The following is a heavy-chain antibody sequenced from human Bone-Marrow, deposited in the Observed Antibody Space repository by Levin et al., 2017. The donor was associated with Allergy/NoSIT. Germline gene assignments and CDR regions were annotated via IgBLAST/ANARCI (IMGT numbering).Heavy chain of an antibody. CDR1: GGSFSGYY. Sequence: SQTLSLTCAVYGGSFSGYYWSWIRQPPGKGLEWIGEINHSGSTNYNPSLKSRVTISVDTSKNQFSLKLSSVTAADTAVYYCARGGGSYRLAYKYYFDYWGQGTLVTVSS. CDR2: INHSGST. V-gene: IGHV4-34*01. D-gene: IGHD1-26*01. CDR3: ARGGGSYRLAYKYYFDY. J-gene: IGHJ4*02.